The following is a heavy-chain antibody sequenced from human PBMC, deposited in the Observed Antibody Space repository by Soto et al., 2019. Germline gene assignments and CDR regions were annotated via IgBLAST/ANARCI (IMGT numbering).Heavy chain of an antibody. D-gene: IGHD6-6*01. CDR2: INWKSDNI. V-gene: IGHV3-9*01. Sequence: PVGSLRLSCAASGFAFNYHAMHWVRQAPGKGLEWVSGINWKSDNIGYADSVKGRFTISRDNAENSLDLQMNSLRAEDTALYYCAKAYSSSGTDAFDFWGQGTMVTVSS. J-gene: IGHJ3*01. CDR1: GFAFNYHA. CDR3: AKAYSSSGTDAFDF.